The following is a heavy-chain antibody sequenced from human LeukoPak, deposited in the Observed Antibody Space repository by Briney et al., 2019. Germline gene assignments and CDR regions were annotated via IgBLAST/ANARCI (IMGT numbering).Heavy chain of an antibody. J-gene: IGHJ4*02. V-gene: IGHV3-11*01. Sequence: GGSLRLSCAAPGFTFSDYYMSWIRQAPGKGLEWVSYISSSGSTLYYADSVKGRITISRDNAKNSLYLQMNSLRAEDTAVYYCARRRYNWNAIDYWGQGTLVTVSS. CDR3: ARRRYNWNAIDY. D-gene: IGHD1-20*01. CDR2: ISSSGSTL. CDR1: GFTFSDYY.